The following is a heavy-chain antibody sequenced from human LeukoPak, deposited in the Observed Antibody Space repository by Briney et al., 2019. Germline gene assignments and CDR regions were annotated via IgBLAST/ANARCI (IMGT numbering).Heavy chain of an antibody. J-gene: IGHJ3*01. D-gene: IGHD1-1*01. V-gene: IGHV3-11*01. CDR3: VRCTFVLHKRCSAFDV. Sequence: GGSLRLSCAASGFTFSDYYMSWIRQAPGKGLEWVSYISSSGSTIYYADSVKGRFTISRDNAKNSLYLQMNSLRAEDTAVYYCVRCTFVLHKRCSAFDVWGQGTTVTVSA. CDR1: GFTFSDYY. CDR2: ISSSGSTI.